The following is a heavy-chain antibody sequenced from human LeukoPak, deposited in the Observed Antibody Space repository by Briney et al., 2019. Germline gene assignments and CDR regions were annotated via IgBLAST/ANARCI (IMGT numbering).Heavy chain of an antibody. CDR3: ARDGRSLLRYCDWLTDY. CDR1: GYTFTSYG. CDR2: ISADNGNT. V-gene: IGHV1-18*01. D-gene: IGHD3-9*01. J-gene: IGHJ4*02. Sequence: GASVKVSCKASGYTFTSYGISWVRQAPGQGLEWMGWISADNGNTNYAQKLKGRVTMTTDTSTSTAYMELRSLRSDDTAVYYCARDGRSLLRYCDWLTDYWGQGTLVTVSS.